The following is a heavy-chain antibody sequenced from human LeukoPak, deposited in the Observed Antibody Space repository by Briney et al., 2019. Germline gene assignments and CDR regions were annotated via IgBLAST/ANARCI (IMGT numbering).Heavy chain of an antibody. Sequence: ASETLSLTCTVSGGSISRFYWGWIRQPPGKGLEWGGYIYYSGSTNYNPSLKSRVTISVDTSKNQFSLKLSSVTAADTAVYYCARDCGGDCYYADAFDIWGQGTMVTVSS. CDR1: GGSISRFY. CDR2: IYYSGST. V-gene: IGHV4-59*01. CDR3: ARDCGGDCYYADAFDI. J-gene: IGHJ3*02. D-gene: IGHD2-21*02.